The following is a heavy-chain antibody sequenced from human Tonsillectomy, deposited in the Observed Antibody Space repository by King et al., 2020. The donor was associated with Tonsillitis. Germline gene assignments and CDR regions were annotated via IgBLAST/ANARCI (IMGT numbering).Heavy chain of an antibody. V-gene: IGHV3-48*01. CDR3: ARXXPAXXSYXQX. CDR1: GFTFSNXS. CDR2: ISSSSSAI. D-gene: IGHD2-2*01. J-gene: IGHJ1*01. Sequence: VQLVESGGGLVQPGGSLRLSCAASGFTFSNXSMNWVRQAPGKGLEWVSYISSSSSAIYYADSVKGRITISRYNVKNSLYLQMNSLRAEDTAVYYCARXXPAXXSYXQXWGXGXLVTVS.